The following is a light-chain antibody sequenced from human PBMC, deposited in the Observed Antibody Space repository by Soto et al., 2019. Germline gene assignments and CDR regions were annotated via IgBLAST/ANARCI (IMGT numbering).Light chain of an antibody. CDR2: RNN. CDR1: SSNIGSNY. CDR3: AAWDDSLSGVV. Sequence: QSVLTQPPSASGTPGQRVTISCSGSSSNIGSNYVYWYQQLPGTAHKLLIYRNNQPPSGVPDRFSGSKSGTSASLAISGLRSEDGADYYCAAWDDSLSGVVFGGGTKVTVL. V-gene: IGLV1-47*01. J-gene: IGLJ2*01.